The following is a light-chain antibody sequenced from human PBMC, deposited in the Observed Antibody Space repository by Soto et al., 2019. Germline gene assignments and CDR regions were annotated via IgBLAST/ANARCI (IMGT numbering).Light chain of an antibody. Sequence: QSVLTQPPSASGTPGQRVTISCSGSSSNIETNTVNWYHHLPGTAPKLLIYRNNQRPSGVPDRFSGSKSGTSASLAISGLQSEDEGDYYCAAWDDSLNGVGFGGGTKLTVL. J-gene: IGLJ2*01. V-gene: IGLV1-44*01. CDR1: SSNIETNT. CDR2: RNN. CDR3: AAWDDSLNGVG.